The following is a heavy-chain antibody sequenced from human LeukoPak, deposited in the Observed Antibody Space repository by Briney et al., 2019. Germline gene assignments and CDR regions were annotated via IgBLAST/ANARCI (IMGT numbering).Heavy chain of an antibody. CDR2: IYYSGST. J-gene: IGHJ4*02. CDR1: GGSISSGGYY. V-gene: IGHV4-31*03. CDR3: ARDKYSSSSFDY. D-gene: IGHD6-6*01. Sequence: SETLSLTCTVSGGSISSGGYYWSWIRQHPGKGLEWIGYIYYSGSTYYNPSLKSRVTISVDTSKNQFSLKLSSVTAADTAVYYCARDKYSSSSFDYWGQGTLVTVSS.